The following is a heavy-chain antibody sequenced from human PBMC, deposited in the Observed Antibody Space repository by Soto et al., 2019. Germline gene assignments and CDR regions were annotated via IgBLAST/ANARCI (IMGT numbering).Heavy chain of an antibody. J-gene: IGHJ4*02. CDR3: AKDDGRRSFYFDY. CDR2: VSGSGATT. CDR1: GFTFSDCA. D-gene: IGHD1-26*01. V-gene: IGHV3-23*01. Sequence: EVQLLESGGGLVQPGGSLRLSCAISGFTFSDCAMGWVRQAPGKGLEWVSTVSGSGATTFYADSVKGRFTISRDNFNNTVSLQMNSLSAEDTAVYYCAKDDGRRSFYFDYWGQGTLVTVSS.